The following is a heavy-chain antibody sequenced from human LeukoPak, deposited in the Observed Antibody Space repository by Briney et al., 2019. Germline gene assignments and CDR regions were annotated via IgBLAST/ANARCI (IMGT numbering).Heavy chain of an antibody. J-gene: IGHJ4*02. CDR3: ARVLFYSSGNKSNRVDY. D-gene: IGHD6-19*01. V-gene: IGHV1-2*02. CDR1: GYTFTGSY. Sequence: ASVKGSCKASGYTFTGSYMHWVRQAPGPGLEWMGWINPDSGGTNYAQKVQGRVTMTRDTTIRTAYMELSRLRSDDTAVYYCARVLFYSSGNKSNRVDYWGQETLVTVSS. CDR2: INPDSGGT.